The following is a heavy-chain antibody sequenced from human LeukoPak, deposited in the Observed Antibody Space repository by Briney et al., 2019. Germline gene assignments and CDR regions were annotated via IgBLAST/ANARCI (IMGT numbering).Heavy chain of an antibody. V-gene: IGHV3-21*01. CDR1: GFTFSSYS. CDR3: ASSGSGSYHDAFDI. Sequence: GGSLRLSCAASGFTFSSYSMNWVRQAPGKGLEWVSSISSSSSYIYYADSVKGRFTISRDNAKNSLYLHMNSLRAEDTAVYYCASSGSGSYHDAFDIWGQGKMVTVSS. J-gene: IGHJ3*02. CDR2: ISSSSSYI. D-gene: IGHD3-10*01.